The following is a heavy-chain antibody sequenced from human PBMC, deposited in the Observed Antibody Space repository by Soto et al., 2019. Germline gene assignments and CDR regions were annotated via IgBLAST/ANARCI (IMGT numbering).Heavy chain of an antibody. CDR3: ASLGDIGAIAAAGPHYYFDY. J-gene: IGHJ4*02. CDR1: GGSFSGYY. Sequence: PSETVSLTCADYGGSFSGYYWSWIRQPPGKGLEWIGEINPSGSTNYNPSLKSRVTISLDTSKNQFSLKLSSVTAADTAVYYCASLGDIGAIAAAGPHYYFDYWGQGTLVTVSS. D-gene: IGHD6-13*01. CDR2: INPSGST. V-gene: IGHV4-34*01.